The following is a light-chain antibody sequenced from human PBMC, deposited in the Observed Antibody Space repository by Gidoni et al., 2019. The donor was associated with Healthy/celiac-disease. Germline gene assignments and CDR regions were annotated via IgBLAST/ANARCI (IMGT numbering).Light chain of an antibody. J-gene: IGKJ3*01. V-gene: IGKV4-1*01. Sequence: DIVMTQSPDSLAVSLGERATINCKSRQSVLYSSNTKNYLAWYQQKPGQPPKLLIYEVSTRDSGVPDRFSGSGSGTDFTRTSSSLQAEDVAVYYCQQYYSTPTFGPGTKVDIK. CDR2: EVS. CDR1: QSVLYSSNTKNY. CDR3: QQYYSTPT.